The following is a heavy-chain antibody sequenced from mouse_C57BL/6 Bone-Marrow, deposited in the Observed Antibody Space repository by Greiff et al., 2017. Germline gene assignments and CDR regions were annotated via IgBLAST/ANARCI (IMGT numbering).Heavy chain of an antibody. J-gene: IGHJ1*03. CDR3: TRSPIPYYYDSSYWYFGV. CDR2: IYPGNSAT. Sequence: VQLKESGTVLARPGASVQMSCKTSGYTFTSYWMHWVKQRPGQGLEWIGAIYPGNSATSYNQKFKGKAKMTAVTSASTAYMELSSLTTEDSAVYYCTRSPIPYYYDSSYWYFGVWGTGTTVTFSS. V-gene: IGHV1-5*01. CDR1: GYTFTSYW. D-gene: IGHD1-1*01.